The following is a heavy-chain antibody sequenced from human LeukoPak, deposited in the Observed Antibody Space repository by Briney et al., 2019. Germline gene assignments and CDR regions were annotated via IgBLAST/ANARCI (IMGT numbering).Heavy chain of an antibody. CDR3: ARDHMTTVTQYYFDY. CDR1: GFTVSSNY. D-gene: IGHD4-17*01. V-gene: IGHV3-66*02. CDR2: IYSGGST. J-gene: IGHJ4*02. Sequence: PGGSLRLSCAASGFTVSSNYMSWVRQAPGKGLEGVSVIYSGGSTYYADSVKGRFTISRDNSKNTLYLQMNSLRAEDTAVYYCARDHMTTVTQYYFDYWGQGTLVTVSS.